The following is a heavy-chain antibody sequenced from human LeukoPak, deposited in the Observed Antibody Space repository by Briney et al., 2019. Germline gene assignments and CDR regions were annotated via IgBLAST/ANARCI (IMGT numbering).Heavy chain of an antibody. D-gene: IGHD3-3*01. V-gene: IGHV3-74*01. J-gene: IGHJ4*02. CDR3: ARDRATYYDFWSGSNFDY. CDR2: INSDGSST. Sequence: GGSLRLSCAASGFTFSSYWMHWLRQAPGKGLVWVSRINSDGSSTSYADSVKGRFTISRDNAKNTLYLQMNSLRAEDTAVYYCARDRATYYDFWSGSNFDYWGQGTLVTVSS. CDR1: GFTFSSYW.